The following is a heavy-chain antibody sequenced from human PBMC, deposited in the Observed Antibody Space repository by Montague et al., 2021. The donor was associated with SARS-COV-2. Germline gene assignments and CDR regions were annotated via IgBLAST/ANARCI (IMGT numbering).Heavy chain of an antibody. V-gene: IGHV4-39*07. Sequence: SETLSLTCTVSGGSISSSSYYWGWIRQPPGKGLEWIGSIYYSGSTYYNPSLKSRVTISVDTSKNQFSLKLSSVTAADTAVYYCARDPEETSSSSWYYYYGMDVWGQGTTVTVSS. CDR2: IYYSGST. J-gene: IGHJ6*02. CDR1: GGSISSSSYY. D-gene: IGHD6-13*01. CDR3: ARDPEETSSSSWYYYYGMDV.